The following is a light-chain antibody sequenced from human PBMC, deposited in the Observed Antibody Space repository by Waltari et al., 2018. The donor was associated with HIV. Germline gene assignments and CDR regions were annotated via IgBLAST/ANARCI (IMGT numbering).Light chain of an antibody. Sequence: QSALTQPASVSGSPGQSITISCTGTSSDLGGYNYVSWYQQHPGKAPKLMIFDVSNRPSVVSNRFPGSKSGNTASLTISGLQAEDEAHYFCSSFSISSTLVVFGGGTKLTVL. CDR3: SSFSISSTLVV. V-gene: IGLV2-14*03. CDR1: SSDLGGYNY. J-gene: IGLJ2*01. CDR2: DVS.